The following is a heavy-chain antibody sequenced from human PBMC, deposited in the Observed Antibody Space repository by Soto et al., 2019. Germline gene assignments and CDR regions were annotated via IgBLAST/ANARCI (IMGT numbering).Heavy chain of an antibody. J-gene: IGHJ1*01. CDR1: GFTFSSHA. Sequence: GSLRLPCAASGFTFSSHAMHWVRQAPGKGLEYVSAISSNGGSTYYANSVKGRFTISRDNSKNTLYLQMGSLRAEDMAVYYCARAPSSGYQYFQHWGQGTLVTVS. CDR2: ISSNGGST. CDR3: ARAPSSGYQYFQH. V-gene: IGHV3-64*01. D-gene: IGHD6-19*01.